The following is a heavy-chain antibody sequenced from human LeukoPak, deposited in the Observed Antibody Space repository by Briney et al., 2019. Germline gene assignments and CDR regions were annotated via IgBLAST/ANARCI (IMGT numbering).Heavy chain of an antibody. CDR3: AREHQLVLDGGRGVARKFDY. J-gene: IGHJ4*02. D-gene: IGHD6-13*01. V-gene: IGHV1-18*01. CDR2: ISGYNGKT. Sequence: ASVKVSCKASGYTFTFYDISWVRQAPGQGLEWMGWISGYNGKTNYAQKLQGRVTMTTDTSTSTAYMELRSLSSDDTAVYYCAREHQLVLDGGRGVARKFDYWGQGTLVTVSS. CDR1: GYTFTFYD.